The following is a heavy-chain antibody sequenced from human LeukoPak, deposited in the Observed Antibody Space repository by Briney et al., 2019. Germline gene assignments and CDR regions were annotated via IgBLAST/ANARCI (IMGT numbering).Heavy chain of an antibody. V-gene: IGHV3-23*01. J-gene: IGHJ4*02. Sequence: GGSLRLSCAASGFTFSSYAMSWVRQAPGKELEWVSAISGSGGSTYYADSVKGRFTISRDNSKNTLYLQMNSLRAEDTAVYYCAHSPPQLLWFGELSFDYWGQGTLVTVSS. CDR3: AHSPPQLLWFGELSFDY. CDR2: ISGSGGST. D-gene: IGHD3-10*01. CDR1: GFTFSSYA.